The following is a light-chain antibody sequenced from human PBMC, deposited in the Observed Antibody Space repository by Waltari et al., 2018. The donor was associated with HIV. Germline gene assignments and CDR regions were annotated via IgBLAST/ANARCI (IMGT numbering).Light chain of an antibody. Sequence: EIVMTQSQVTLSASPGARVTLSCRASESVNSDLAWYQQKTGQAPRLRIHGASTSATGIPPRFSGSGSETQFTLTISSLQSEDCAVYYFQQYNNWPPAWTFGRGTRVEI. V-gene: IGKV3-15*01. CDR2: GAS. J-gene: IGKJ1*01. CDR3: QQYNNWPPAWT. CDR1: ESVNSD.